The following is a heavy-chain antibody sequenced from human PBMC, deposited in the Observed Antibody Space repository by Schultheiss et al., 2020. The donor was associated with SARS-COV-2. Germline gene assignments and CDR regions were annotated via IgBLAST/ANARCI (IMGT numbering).Heavy chain of an antibody. V-gene: IGHV1-18*04. J-gene: IGHJ6*02. D-gene: IGHD3-10*01. Sequence: GESLKISCKASGYTFTSYGISWVRQAPGQGLEWMGWISAYNGNTNYAQKLQGRVTMTTDTSMSTAYMELRSLRSDDTAVYYCASPAIPPRFAYGMDVWGQGTTVTVSS. CDR3: ASPAIPPRFAYGMDV. CDR1: GYTFTSYG. CDR2: ISAYNGNT.